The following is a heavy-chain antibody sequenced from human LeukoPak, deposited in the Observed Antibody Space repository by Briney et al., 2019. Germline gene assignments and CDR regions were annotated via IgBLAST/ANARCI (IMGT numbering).Heavy chain of an antibody. J-gene: IGHJ4*02. CDR3: ARADYGDYGLDY. Sequence: ASVKVSCKASGYTFTGYHLHWVRQAPGQGLEWMGWINPNSGGTNYAQKFQGRVTMTRDTSISTAYMELSRLRSDDTAVYYCARADYGDYGLDYWGQGTLVTVSS. CDR1: GYTFTGYH. V-gene: IGHV1-2*02. D-gene: IGHD4-17*01. CDR2: INPNSGGT.